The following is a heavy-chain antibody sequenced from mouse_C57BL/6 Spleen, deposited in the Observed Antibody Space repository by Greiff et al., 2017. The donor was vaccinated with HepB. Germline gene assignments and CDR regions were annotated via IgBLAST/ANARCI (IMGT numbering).Heavy chain of an antibody. CDR2: ISDGGSYT. J-gene: IGHJ4*01. D-gene: IGHD2-3*01. Sequence: EVHLVESGGGLVKPGGSLKLSCAASGFTFSSYAMSWVRQTPEKRLEWVATISDGGSYTYYPDNVKGRFTISRDNAKNNLYLQMSHLKSEDTAMYYCAREGGWLLQAKDYWGQGTSVTVSS. CDR3: AREGGWLLQAKDY. CDR1: GFTFSSYA. V-gene: IGHV5-4*01.